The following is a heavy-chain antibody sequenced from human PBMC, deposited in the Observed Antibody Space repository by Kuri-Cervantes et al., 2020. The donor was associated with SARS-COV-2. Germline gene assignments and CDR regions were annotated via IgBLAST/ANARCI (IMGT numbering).Heavy chain of an antibody. D-gene: IGHD6-19*01. CDR1: GGSISSGGYY. J-gene: IGHJ6*03. Sequence: LRLSCTVSGGSISSGGYYWSWIRQHPGKGLEWIGYIYYSGSTYYNPSLKSRVTISVDTSKNQFSLKLSSVTAADTAVYYCARVGYSSGWTHRNYYYYYMDVWGKGTTVTVSS. CDR2: IYYSGST. CDR3: ARVGYSSGWTHRNYYYYYMDV. V-gene: IGHV4-31*03.